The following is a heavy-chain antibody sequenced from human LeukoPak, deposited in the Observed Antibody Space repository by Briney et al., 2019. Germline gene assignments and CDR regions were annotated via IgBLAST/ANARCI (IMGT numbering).Heavy chain of an antibody. D-gene: IGHD2-21*02. CDR3: ARGLGLRLRPSRFDP. CDR2: ISAYTGDT. Sequence: ASVNVSCKTSGYTFTNYGIGWVRQAPGQGLEWMGWISAYTGDTHYVQKFHDRVTMTIDTSTNTAYMQLITLTSDDTAVYYCARGLGLRLRPSRFDPWGQGTLVTVSS. J-gene: IGHJ5*02. V-gene: IGHV1-18*01. CDR1: GYTFTNYG.